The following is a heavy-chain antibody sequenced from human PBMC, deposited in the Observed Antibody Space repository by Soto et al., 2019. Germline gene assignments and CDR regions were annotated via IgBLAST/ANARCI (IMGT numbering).Heavy chain of an antibody. CDR1: GASIRRSSYY. CDR3: AVSYTIFSGMYA. J-gene: IGHJ6*02. D-gene: IGHD3-9*01. CDR2: IYYSGST. V-gene: IGHV4-39*01. Sequence: SVTRTISGASIRRSSYYWGWVRQTPGRGMEWIGSIYYSGSTYYNPPLKSRVTISVDTSKNQFSLKLSSVTAADTAVYYCAVSYTIFSGMYACCQGTTVTIS.